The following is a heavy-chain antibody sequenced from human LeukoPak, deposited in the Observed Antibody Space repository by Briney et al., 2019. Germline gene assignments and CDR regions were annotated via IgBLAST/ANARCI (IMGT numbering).Heavy chain of an antibody. D-gene: IGHD3-3*01. CDR3: AREGITIFGVVIHHYYGMDV. CDR1: GGSFSGYY. CDR2: INHSGST. J-gene: IGHJ6*02. Sequence: PTETLSLTCAVYGGSFSGYYWSWIRQPPGKGLEWIGEINHSGSTNYNPSLKSRVTISVDTSKNQFSLKLSSVTAADTAVYCCAREGITIFGVVIHHYYGMDVWGQGTTVTVSS. V-gene: IGHV4-34*01.